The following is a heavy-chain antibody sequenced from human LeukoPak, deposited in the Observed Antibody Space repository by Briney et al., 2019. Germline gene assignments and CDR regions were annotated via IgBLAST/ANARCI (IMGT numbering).Heavy chain of an antibody. D-gene: IGHD4-17*01. CDR1: GLTFSGQW. CDR3: ARATVTRWFDP. V-gene: IGHV3-33*08. J-gene: IGHJ5*02. CDR2: IWYDGTNK. Sequence: PGGSLTLSCAASGLTFSGQWMNWVRQAPGKGLEWVAVIWYDGTNKYYADSVKGRLTISRDNSKNTLYLQMNSLRAEDTAVYYCARATVTRWFDPWGQGTLVTVSS.